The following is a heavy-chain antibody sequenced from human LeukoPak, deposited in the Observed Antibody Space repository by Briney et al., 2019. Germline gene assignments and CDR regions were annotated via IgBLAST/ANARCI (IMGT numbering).Heavy chain of an antibody. CDR1: GFTFSSYA. D-gene: IGHD5-24*01. CDR2: ISSNGGST. J-gene: IGHJ4*02. CDR3: ASCKDGYNYFGY. Sequence: GGSLRLSCSASGFTFSSYAMHWVRQAPGKGLKYVSAISSNGGSTYYADSVKGRFTISRDNSKNTLYLQMNSLRAEDTAVYYCASCKDGYNYFGYWGQGTLVTVSS. V-gene: IGHV3-64*04.